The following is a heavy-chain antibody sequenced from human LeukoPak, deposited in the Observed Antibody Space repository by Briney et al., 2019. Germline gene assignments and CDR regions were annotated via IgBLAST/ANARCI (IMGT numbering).Heavy chain of an antibody. D-gene: IGHD3-10*01. CDR1: GYTFTIYD. V-gene: IGHV1-8*02. CDR3: ARVNTYYYGSGVSRAFHM. CDR2: MNPNSGNT. J-gene: IGHJ3*02. Sequence: ASVKVSCKASGYTFTIYDINWVRQATGQGLEWMGWMNPNSGNTGYAQKFQGSVTMTRNISTATAYMELSSLKSDDTAVYYCARVNTYYYGSGVSRAFHMWGQGTMVTASS.